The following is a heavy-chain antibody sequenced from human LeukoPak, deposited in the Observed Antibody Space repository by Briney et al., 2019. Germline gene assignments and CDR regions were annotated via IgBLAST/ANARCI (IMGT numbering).Heavy chain of an antibody. V-gene: IGHV3-48*01. J-gene: IGHJ6*03. CDR2: ISSSGSTI. CDR3: ARASPYYYYMDV. CDR1: GFTFSSYT. Sequence: PGGSLRLSCAASGFTFSSYTMNWVRQARGKGLEWVSYISSSGSTIYYADSVKGRFTISRDNAKNSLYMQMNSLRAEDTAVYYCARASPYYYYMDVWGKGTTVTVSS.